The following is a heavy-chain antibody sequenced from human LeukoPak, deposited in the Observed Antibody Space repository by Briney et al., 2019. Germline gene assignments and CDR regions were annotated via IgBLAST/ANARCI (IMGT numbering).Heavy chain of an antibody. Sequence: PGGSLRLSCAASGFTFSSYEMNWVRQAPGKGLEWVANIKQDGSEKYYVDSVKGRFTISRDNAKNSLYLQMNSLRAEDTALYYCAKSDTPWGSWYYFDYWGQGTLVTVSS. CDR3: AKSDTPWGSWYYFDY. CDR1: GFTFSSYE. V-gene: IGHV3-7*03. CDR2: IKQDGSEK. D-gene: IGHD6-13*01. J-gene: IGHJ4*02.